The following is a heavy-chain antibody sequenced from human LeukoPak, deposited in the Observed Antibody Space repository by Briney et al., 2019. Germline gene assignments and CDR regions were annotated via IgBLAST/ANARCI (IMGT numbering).Heavy chain of an antibody. Sequence: GGSLRLSCEASGFTFSDPYMSWIRQAPGKGLECLSYISGSGTDINYADSVRGRFTISRDNAKNLLYLQMNDLRLEDTAVYYCARTARHLDYWGQGTLVTVSS. CDR2: ISGSGTDI. CDR3: ARTARHLDY. J-gene: IGHJ4*02. V-gene: IGHV3-11*04. D-gene: IGHD5-18*01. CDR1: GFTFSDPY.